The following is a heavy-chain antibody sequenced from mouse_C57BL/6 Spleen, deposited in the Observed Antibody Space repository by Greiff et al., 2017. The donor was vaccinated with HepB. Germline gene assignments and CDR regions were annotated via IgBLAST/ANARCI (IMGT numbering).Heavy chain of an antibody. D-gene: IGHD2-4*01. V-gene: IGHV1-18*01. Sequence: VQLQQSGPELVKPGASVKIPCKASGYTFTDYNMDWVKQSHGKSLEWIGDINPNNGGTIYNQKFKGKATLTVDKSSSTAYMELRSLTSEDTAVYYCARSIYYDYDALYYAMDYWGQGTSVTVSS. CDR2: INPNNGGT. CDR1: GYTFTDYN. CDR3: ARSIYYDYDALYYAMDY. J-gene: IGHJ4*01.